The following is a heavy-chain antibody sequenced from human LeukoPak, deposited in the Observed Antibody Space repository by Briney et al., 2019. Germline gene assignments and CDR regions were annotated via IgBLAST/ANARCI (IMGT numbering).Heavy chain of an antibody. CDR1: GGSISSYY. J-gene: IGHJ5*02. CDR2: IYYSGST. V-gene: IGHV4-59*08. D-gene: IGHD3-9*01. CDR3: ARAQLRYFDWLPNWFDP. Sequence: PSETLSLTCTVSGGSISSYYWSWIRQPPGKRLEWIGYIYYSGSTNYNPSLKSRVTISVDTSKNQFSLKLSPVTAADTAVYYCARAQLRYFDWLPNWFDPWGQGTLVTVSS.